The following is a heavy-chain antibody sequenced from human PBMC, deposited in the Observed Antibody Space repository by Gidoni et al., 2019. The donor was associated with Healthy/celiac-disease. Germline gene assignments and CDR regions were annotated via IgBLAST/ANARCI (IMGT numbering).Heavy chain of an antibody. Sequence: QVQLVQSGAEVKKPGSSVKVSCKASGGTFSRYAISWVRQAPGQGLEWMVWIIPIFGTSNDAQKFQGRVTMTADESTSTAYMELSSLRSEDTAVYYCARADIVVVVAATPGWYFDLWGRGTLVTVSS. CDR1: GGTFSRYA. J-gene: IGHJ2*01. CDR2: IIPIFGTS. V-gene: IGHV1-69*01. CDR3: ARADIVVVVAATPGWYFDL. D-gene: IGHD2-15*01.